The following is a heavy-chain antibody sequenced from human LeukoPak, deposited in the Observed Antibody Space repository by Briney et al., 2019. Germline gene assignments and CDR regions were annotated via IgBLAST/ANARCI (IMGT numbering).Heavy chain of an antibody. CDR1: GFTFGSYW. CDR2: IKEDGSEK. V-gene: IGHV3-7*01. CDR3: AKDVTTVTAADY. Sequence: GGSLRLSCVASGFTFGSYWMSWVRQAPGKGLEWVANIKEDGSEKHYMDSVKGRFTISRDNAKNSLYLQMSSLGAEDTAVYYCAKDVTTVTAADYWGQGTLVTVSS. J-gene: IGHJ4*02. D-gene: IGHD4-11*01.